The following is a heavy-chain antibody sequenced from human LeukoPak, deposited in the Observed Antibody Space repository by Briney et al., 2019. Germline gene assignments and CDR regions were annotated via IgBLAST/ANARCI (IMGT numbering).Heavy chain of an antibody. CDR3: TTEEVDAFDI. CDR2: IKSKTDGGTT. CDR1: AFTFTTAW. Sequence: SGGSLRLSCAASAFTFTTAWMSWVRQAPGKGLEWVGRIKSKTDGGTTDYAAPVKGRFTISRDDSKNTLYLQTNSLKTEDTAVYYCTTEEVDAFDIWGQGTLVTVSS. J-gene: IGHJ3*02. V-gene: IGHV3-15*01.